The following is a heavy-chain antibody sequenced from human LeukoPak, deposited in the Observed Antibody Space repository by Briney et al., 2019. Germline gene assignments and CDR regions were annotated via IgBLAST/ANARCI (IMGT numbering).Heavy chain of an antibody. J-gene: IGHJ4*02. CDR1: GYTFTSYA. CDR2: INAGNGNT. CDR3: ARAEWWGLALDY. Sequence: PVASVKVSCKASGYTFTSYAMHWVRQAPGQRLEWMGWINAGNGNTKYSQKFQGRVTITRDTSASTAYTELSSLRSEDTAVYYCARAEWWGLALDYWGQGTLVTVSS. D-gene: IGHD2-21*01. V-gene: IGHV1-3*01.